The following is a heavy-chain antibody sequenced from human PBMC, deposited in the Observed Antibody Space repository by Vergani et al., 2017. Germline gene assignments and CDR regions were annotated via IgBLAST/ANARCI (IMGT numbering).Heavy chain of an antibody. Sequence: QVQLQQWGAGLLKPSETLSLTCAVYGGSFSGYYWSWIRQPPGKGLEWFGEINHSGSTNYNPSLKSRVTISVDTSKNQFSLKLSSVTAADTAVYYCARGNKDTAMVKDYYYYMDVSGKGTTVTVSS. CDR1: GGSFSGYY. V-gene: IGHV4-34*01. CDR3: ARGNKDTAMVKDYYYYMDV. CDR2: INHSGST. D-gene: IGHD5-18*01. J-gene: IGHJ6*03.